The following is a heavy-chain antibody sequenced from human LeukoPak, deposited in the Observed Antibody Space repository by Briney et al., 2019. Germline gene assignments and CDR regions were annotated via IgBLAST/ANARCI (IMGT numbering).Heavy chain of an antibody. CDR1: GYTFTSYY. V-gene: IGHV1-46*01. Sequence: ASVKVSCKASGYTFTSYYMHWVRQAPGQGLEWMGLINPSGSSTSYAQKFQGRLSLTRDMSTSTDYMELSRLRSDDTAVYYCARSQYNWNDLYAFDIWGQGTMVTVSS. D-gene: IGHD1-20*01. J-gene: IGHJ3*02. CDR2: INPSGSST. CDR3: ARSQYNWNDLYAFDI.